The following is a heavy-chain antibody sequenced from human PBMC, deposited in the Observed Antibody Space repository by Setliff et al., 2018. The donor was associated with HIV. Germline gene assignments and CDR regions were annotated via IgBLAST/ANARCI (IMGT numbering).Heavy chain of an antibody. J-gene: IGHJ3*02. Sequence: SETLSLTCAVSGYSVSSSYWWGWIRQPPGKGLEWIGWIGYIYKGGSTYYNPSLKSRVTMSVDTSKNHFSLKLRSVTAVDTAVYYCARITMPRGGAFDIWGQGTMVTVSS. D-gene: IGHD3-10*01. V-gene: IGHV4-28*01. CDR1: GYSVSSSYW. CDR3: ARITMPRGGAFDI. CDR2: IYKGGST.